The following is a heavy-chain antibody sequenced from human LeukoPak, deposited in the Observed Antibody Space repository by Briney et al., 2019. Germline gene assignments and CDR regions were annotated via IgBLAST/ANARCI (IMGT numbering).Heavy chain of an antibody. J-gene: IGHJ6*02. CDR2: IIPIFGTA. CDR1: GYTFTSDG. CDR3: ARTGIAAAGFHYYGMDV. D-gene: IGHD6-13*01. V-gene: IGHV1-69*13. Sequence: SVKVSCKTSGYTFTSDGISWVRQAPGQGLEWMGGIIPIFGTANYAQKFQGRVTITADESTSTAYMELSSLRSEDTAVYYCARTGIAAAGFHYYGMDVWGQGTTVTVSS.